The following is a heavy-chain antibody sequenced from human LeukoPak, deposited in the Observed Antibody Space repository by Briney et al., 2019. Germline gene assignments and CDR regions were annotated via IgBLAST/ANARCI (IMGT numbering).Heavy chain of an antibody. V-gene: IGHV4-4*07. Sequence: SETLSLTCTVSGGSISSYYWSWIRQPAGKGLEWIGRIYTSGSTNYNPSLKSRVTMSVDTSKNQFSLKLSSVTAADTAVYYCARGHRSSGWYACYFDLWGRGTLVTVSS. CDR3: ARGHRSSGWYACYFDL. CDR1: GGSISSYY. CDR2: IYTSGST. D-gene: IGHD6-19*01. J-gene: IGHJ2*01.